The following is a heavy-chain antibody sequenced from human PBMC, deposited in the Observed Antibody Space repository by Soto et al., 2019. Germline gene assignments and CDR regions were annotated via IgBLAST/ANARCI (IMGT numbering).Heavy chain of an antibody. CDR3: ATHPAAGAFDI. CDR1: GFTFSSYA. J-gene: IGHJ3*02. Sequence: EVQLLESGGGLVQPGGSLRLSCAASGFTFSSYAMSWVRQAPGKGLEWVSAISGRGGSTYYADSVKGGFTISRDNSKNPLYLQMNGLRAEDTAVYYCATHPAAGAFDIWGQGTMVTVSS. CDR2: ISGRGGST. V-gene: IGHV3-23*01. D-gene: IGHD6-13*01.